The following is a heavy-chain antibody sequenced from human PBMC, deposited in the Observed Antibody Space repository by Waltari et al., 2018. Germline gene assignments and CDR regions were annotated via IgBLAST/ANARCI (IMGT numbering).Heavy chain of an antibody. D-gene: IGHD6-19*01. J-gene: IGHJ4*02. CDR2: IYHSGST. V-gene: IGHV4-4*02. Sequence: QVQLQESGPGLVKPSGTLSRTCGVSGGSISSSNWWSWVRQPPGKGLEGIGEIYHSGSTNYNPSLHSRVTLSVDKSKNQFSLTLSSVTAADTAVYYCARDGAVAGTLDYWGQGTLVTVSS. CDR3: ARDGAVAGTLDY. CDR1: GGSISSSNW.